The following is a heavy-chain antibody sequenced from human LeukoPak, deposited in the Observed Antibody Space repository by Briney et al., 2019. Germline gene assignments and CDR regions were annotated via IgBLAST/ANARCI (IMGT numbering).Heavy chain of an antibody. D-gene: IGHD3-3*01. CDR2: ISAYNGNT. V-gene: IGHV1-18*01. CDR1: GYTFTSYG. CDR3: ARGFADFWSGYYNYYYGMDV. J-gene: IGHJ6*02. Sequence: ASVTVSCKASGYTFTSYGISWVRQAPGQGLEWMGWISAYNGNTNYAQKLQGRVTMTTDTSTSTAYMELRSLRSDDTAVYYCARGFADFWSGYYNYYYGMDVWGQGTTVTVSS.